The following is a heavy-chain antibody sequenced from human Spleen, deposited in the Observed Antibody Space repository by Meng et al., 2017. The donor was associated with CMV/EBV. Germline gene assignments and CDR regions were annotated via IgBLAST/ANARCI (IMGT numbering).Heavy chain of an antibody. Sequence: ETLSLTCAASGFTFANYGMNWVRQAPGKGLQWVSTVSGSGSTRYYVDSVEGRFTIFRDNSKNTLYLEMNSLRAEDTAVYFCAKGRPRAITGTSFDYWGQGTLVTVSS. CDR3: AKGRPRAITGTSFDY. D-gene: IGHD1-7*01. CDR1: GFTFANYG. CDR2: VSGSGSTR. J-gene: IGHJ4*02. V-gene: IGHV3-23*01.